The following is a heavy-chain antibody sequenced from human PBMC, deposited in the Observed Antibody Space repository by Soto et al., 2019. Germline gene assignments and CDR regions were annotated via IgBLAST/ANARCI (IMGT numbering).Heavy chain of an antibody. V-gene: IGHV5-51*01. CDR3: ARLPGVRGVFDGFNV. J-gene: IGHJ3*01. Sequence: GESLKISCKGSGYSFAVYWIGWVRQRPGKGLDWMGVIYPGDSDTRYSPSFHGQVTISADKSISTAYLQWSSLKASDTAMYFCARLPGVRGVFDGFNVWGQGTMVTVSS. D-gene: IGHD3-10*01. CDR1: GYSFAVYW. CDR2: IYPGDSDT.